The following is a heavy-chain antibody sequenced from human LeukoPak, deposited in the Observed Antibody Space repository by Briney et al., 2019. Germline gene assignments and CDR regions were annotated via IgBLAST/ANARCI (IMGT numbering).Heavy chain of an antibody. D-gene: IGHD2/OR15-2a*01. CDR2: IKSKTDGGTT. J-gene: IGHJ6*02. V-gene: IGHV3-15*01. CDR3: TTLIEYGMDV. Sequence: GGSLRLSCAAPGFNFTFAWMTWFRQAPGKGLEWVGRIKSKTDGGTTDYAAPVQGGFSISRDDSKNTLYLQMNSLKTEDTAVYYCTTLIEYGMDVWGQGTTVTVSS. CDR1: GFNFTFAW.